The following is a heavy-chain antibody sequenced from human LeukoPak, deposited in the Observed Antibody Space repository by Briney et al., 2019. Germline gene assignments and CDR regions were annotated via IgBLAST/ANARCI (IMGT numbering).Heavy chain of an antibody. CDR1: GGTFSTYA. D-gene: IGHD4-23*01. Sequence: ASVKVSCKASGGTFSTYAISWVRQAPGQGLEWMGGIIPFFGTPNYAQKFQGRVTITADESTSTAYMELRSLRSDDTAVYYCARAVEYYYYYMDVWGKGTTVTISS. V-gene: IGHV1-69*13. CDR3: ARAVEYYYYYMDV. CDR2: IIPFFGTP. J-gene: IGHJ6*03.